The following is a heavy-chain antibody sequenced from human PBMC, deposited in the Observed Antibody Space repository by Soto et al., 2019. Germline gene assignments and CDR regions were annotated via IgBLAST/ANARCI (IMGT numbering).Heavy chain of an antibody. CDR1: GYSFTSYW. Sequence: GESLKISCKGSGYSFTSYWIGWVRQMPGKGLEWMGIIYPGDSDTRYSPSFQGQVTISADKSISTAYLQWGSLKASDTAMYYCARLAYDSSGYYQNYFDYWGQGTLVTVSS. V-gene: IGHV5-51*01. CDR2: IYPGDSDT. D-gene: IGHD3-22*01. J-gene: IGHJ4*02. CDR3: ARLAYDSSGYYQNYFDY.